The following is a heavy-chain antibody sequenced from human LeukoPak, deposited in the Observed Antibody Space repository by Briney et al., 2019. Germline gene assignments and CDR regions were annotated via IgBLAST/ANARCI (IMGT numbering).Heavy chain of an antibody. Sequence: SQTLSLTCTVSGGSMSSGGYYWSWIRQHPGKGLERIGYIYYSGSTYYNPSLKSRVTISVDTSKNQFSLKLSSVTAADTAVYYCASGGAYCSSTSCYAFDYWGHGTLVTVSS. J-gene: IGHJ4*01. V-gene: IGHV4-31*03. CDR1: GGSMSSGGYY. CDR3: ASGGAYCSSTSCYAFDY. D-gene: IGHD2-2*01. CDR2: IYYSGST.